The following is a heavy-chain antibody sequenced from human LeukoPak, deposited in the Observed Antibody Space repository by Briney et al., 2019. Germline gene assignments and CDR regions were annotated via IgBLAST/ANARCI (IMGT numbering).Heavy chain of an antibody. CDR1: GGTLSSYA. Sequence: SVNVSCKASGGTLSSYAISWVRQAPGRGLEWMGGIIPIFGTANYAQKFQGRVTITADESTSTAYMELSSLRSEDTAVYYCARGPAGTASDYWGQGTLVTVSS. J-gene: IGHJ4*02. V-gene: IGHV1-69*01. CDR2: IIPIFGTA. CDR3: ARGPAGTASDY. D-gene: IGHD1-1*01.